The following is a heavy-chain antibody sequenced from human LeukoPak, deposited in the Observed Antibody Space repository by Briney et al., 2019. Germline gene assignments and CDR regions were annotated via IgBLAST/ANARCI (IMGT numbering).Heavy chain of an antibody. CDR1: GGSISSYY. CDR3: AREGRTYYGMDV. V-gene: IGHV4-59*01. J-gene: IGHJ6*02. Sequence: PSETLSLTCTVSGGSISSYYWSWIRQPPGKGLEWIGYIYYSGSTYYNPSLKSRVTISVDRSKNQFSLKLSSVTAADTAVYYCAREGRTYYGMDVWGQGTTVTVSS. CDR2: IYYSGST.